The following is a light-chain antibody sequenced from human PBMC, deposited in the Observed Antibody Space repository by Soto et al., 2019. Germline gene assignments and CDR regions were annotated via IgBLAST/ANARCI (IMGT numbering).Light chain of an antibody. V-gene: IGKV1-5*01. Sequence: IQMTQSPSTLSASVGDRVTITCRASQSVSSWLAWYQQKPGKAPKLLIYDVSNLESGVPSRFSGSGSGTEFTLSITSLQPEDFAIYYCQKYDYSRSFGQGTKVDIK. CDR1: QSVSSW. CDR2: DVS. J-gene: IGKJ1*01. CDR3: QKYDYSRS.